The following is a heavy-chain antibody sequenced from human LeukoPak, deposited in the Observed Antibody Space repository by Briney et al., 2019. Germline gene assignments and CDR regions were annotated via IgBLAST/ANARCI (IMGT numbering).Heavy chain of an antibody. V-gene: IGHV3-23*01. D-gene: IGHD4-17*01. CDR1: GFTFITYA. J-gene: IGHJ4*02. Sequence: GGSLRLSCAASGFTFITYAMAWVRQAPGKGLEWVSGISGSGGHTYYADSVKGRFTIPRDNSKNTLYLQMNSLSAEDTAVYYCARRDSGDGDYVWGQGTLVTVSS. CDR3: ARRDSGDGDYV. CDR2: ISGSGGHT.